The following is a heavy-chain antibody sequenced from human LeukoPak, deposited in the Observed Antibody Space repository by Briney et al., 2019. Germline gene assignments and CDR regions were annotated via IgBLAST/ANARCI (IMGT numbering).Heavy chain of an antibody. D-gene: IGHD4-17*01. CDR1: GFTVSSNY. Sequence: GGSLRLSCAASGFTVSSNYMNWVRQAPGKGLEWVSSITTTSSHIYYADSVKGRFTISRDNAKNSLYLQMNSLRAEDTAVYYCARDLPPGDYGDYHGYWGQGTLVTVSS. J-gene: IGHJ4*02. CDR2: ITTTSSHI. CDR3: ARDLPPGDYGDYHGY. V-gene: IGHV3-21*06.